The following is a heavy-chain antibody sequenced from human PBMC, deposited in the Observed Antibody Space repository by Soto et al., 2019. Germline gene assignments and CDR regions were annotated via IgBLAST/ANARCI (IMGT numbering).Heavy chain of an antibody. CDR2: ISSSSSYI. Sequence: EVQLVESGGGLVKPGGSMRLSCAASGFTFNSYSMNWVRQAPGKGLEWVSSISSSSSYIYYADSVKGRFTISRDNAKNSLYLQMNSLRAEDTAVYYCARDGDGYNDYFDYWGQGTLVTVSS. D-gene: IGHD5-12*01. CDR3: ARDGDGYNDYFDY. J-gene: IGHJ4*02. V-gene: IGHV3-21*01. CDR1: GFTFNSYS.